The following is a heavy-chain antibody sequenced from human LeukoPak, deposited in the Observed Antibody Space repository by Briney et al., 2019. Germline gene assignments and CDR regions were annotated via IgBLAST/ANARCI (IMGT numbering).Heavy chain of an antibody. V-gene: IGHV4-39*01. Sequence: SETLSLTCTVSGGSISSSNYYWGWIRQPPGKGLEWIGSIYYSGSTYYNPSLKSRVTISADTSKNQFSLKLSSVTAADTAVYYCARAPRNYQLASYFDYWGPGTLVTVSS. D-gene: IGHD2-2*01. CDR3: ARAPRNYQLASYFDY. CDR2: IYYSGST. CDR1: GGSISSSNYY. J-gene: IGHJ4*02.